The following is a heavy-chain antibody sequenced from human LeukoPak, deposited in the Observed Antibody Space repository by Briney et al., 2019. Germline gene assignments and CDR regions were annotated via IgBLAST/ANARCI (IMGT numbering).Heavy chain of an antibody. CDR2: IWYDGSNK. Sequence: GGSLRLSCVASGFTFSSYGMHWVRQAPGKGLEWVAVIWYDGSNKYYADSVKGRFTISRDNSKNTLYLQMNSLRAEDTAVYYCAREIVGIAAAGVFDYWGQGTLVTVSS. J-gene: IGHJ4*02. D-gene: IGHD6-13*01. CDR1: GFTFSSYG. V-gene: IGHV3-33*01. CDR3: AREIVGIAAAGVFDY.